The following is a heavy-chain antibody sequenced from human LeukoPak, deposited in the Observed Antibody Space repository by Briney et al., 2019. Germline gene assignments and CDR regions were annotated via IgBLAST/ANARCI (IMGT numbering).Heavy chain of an antibody. V-gene: IGHV3-13*01. D-gene: IGHD4-11*01. CDR2: IGVSGDA. J-gene: IGHJ4*02. CDR1: GFNFSKND. Sequence: PGGSLRLSRVASGFNFSKNDMHWVRQTTERRLEWVSAIGVSGDAYYADPVKGRFTISRENGKNSVYLQMNSLRAGDTAVYFCAKAFDYNGLRGEGGSFDCWGQGALVTVSS. CDR3: AKAFDYNGLRGEGGSFDC.